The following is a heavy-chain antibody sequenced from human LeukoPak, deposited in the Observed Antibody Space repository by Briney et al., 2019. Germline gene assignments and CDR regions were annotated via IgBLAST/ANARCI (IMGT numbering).Heavy chain of an antibody. CDR3: ARDLDGDSFSNWFDP. CDR2: INAGNGNT. CDR1: GYTFTSDG. J-gene: IGHJ5*02. V-gene: IGHV1-3*01. Sequence: ASVKVSCKASGYTFTSDGISWVRQAPGQRLEWMGWINAGNGNTKYSQKFQGRVTITRDTSASTAYMELSSLRSEDTAVYYCARDLDGDSFSNWFDPWGQGTLVTVSS. D-gene: IGHD4-17*01.